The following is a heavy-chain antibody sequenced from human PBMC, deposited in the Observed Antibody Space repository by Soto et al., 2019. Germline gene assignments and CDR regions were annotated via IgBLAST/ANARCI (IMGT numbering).Heavy chain of an antibody. CDR2: INHSGST. Sequence: PSETLSLTCAVYGGSFSGYYWSWIRQPPGKGLEWIGEINHSGSTNYNPSLKSRVTISVDTSKNQFSLKLSSVTAADTAVYYCAREGGGGYCSGGSCYFRRNYYYGMDVWGQGTTVTVSS. CDR3: AREGGGGYCSGGSCYFRRNYYYGMDV. V-gene: IGHV4-34*01. J-gene: IGHJ6*02. D-gene: IGHD2-15*01. CDR1: GGSFSGYY.